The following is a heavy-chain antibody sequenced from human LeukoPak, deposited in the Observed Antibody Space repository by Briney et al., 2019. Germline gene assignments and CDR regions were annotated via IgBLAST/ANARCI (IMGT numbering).Heavy chain of an antibody. J-gene: IGHJ4*02. CDR1: GYTFTSYY. CDR2: INPSGGST. V-gene: IGHV1-46*01. D-gene: IGHD3-22*01. Sequence: ASVKVSCKASGYTFTSYYIHWVRQAPGQGLEWMGIINPSGGSTSYAQRFQGRVIMTRDTSTSTVYMELSSLRSEDTAVYYCARGSTPSYYYDSSGHFDYWGQGTLVTVSS. CDR3: ARGSTPSYYYDSSGHFDY.